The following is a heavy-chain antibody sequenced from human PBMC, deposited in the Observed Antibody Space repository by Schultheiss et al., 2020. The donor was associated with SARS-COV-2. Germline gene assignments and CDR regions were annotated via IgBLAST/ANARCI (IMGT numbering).Heavy chain of an antibody. J-gene: IGHJ4*02. CDR1: GFTFSDYY. CDR2: ISSSSSTI. D-gene: IGHD3-22*01. Sequence: GGSLRLSCAASGFTFSDYYMSWIRQAPGKGLEWVSYISSSSSTIYYADSVKGRFTISRDNAKNSLYLQMNSLRAEDTAVYYCARDQAEYYYDSSGVGFDYWGQGTLVTVSS. CDR3: ARDQAEYYYDSSGVGFDY. V-gene: IGHV3-11*04.